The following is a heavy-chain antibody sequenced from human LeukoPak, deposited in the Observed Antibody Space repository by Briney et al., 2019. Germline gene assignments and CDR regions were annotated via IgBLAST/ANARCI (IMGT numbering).Heavy chain of an antibody. CDR1: GFTFSDYY. J-gene: IGHJ4*02. CDR3: ARAGITLPYYFDY. V-gene: IGHV3-11*04. CDR2: ISSSGSTM. D-gene: IGHD3-10*01. Sequence: PGGSLRLSCAASGFTFSDYYMSWIRQAPGKGLEWVSYISSSGSTMYYADSVKGRFTISRDNAKNSLYLQMNSLRAEDTAVYYCARAGITLPYYFDYWGQGTLVTVSS.